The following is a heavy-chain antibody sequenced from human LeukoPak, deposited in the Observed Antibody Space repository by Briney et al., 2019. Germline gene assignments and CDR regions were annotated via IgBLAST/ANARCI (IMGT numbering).Heavy chain of an antibody. J-gene: IGHJ4*02. CDR3: AREALDPYYDILTGYYFLDY. Sequence: ASVKVSCKASGYTFTSYAMHWVRQAPGQRLEWMGWINAGNGNTKYSQKFQGRVTITRDTSASTAYMELSSLRSEDTAVYYCAREALDPYYDILTGYYFLDYWGQGTLVTVFS. CDR1: GYTFTSYA. V-gene: IGHV1-3*01. CDR2: INAGNGNT. D-gene: IGHD3-9*01.